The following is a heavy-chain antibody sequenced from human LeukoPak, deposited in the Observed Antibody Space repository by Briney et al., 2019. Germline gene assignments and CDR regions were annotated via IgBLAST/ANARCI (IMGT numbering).Heavy chain of an antibody. CDR3: ASSGLRYFDWLLYGYFQH. D-gene: IGHD3-9*01. V-gene: IGHV4-39*01. CDR1: GGSISSSAYY. J-gene: IGHJ1*01. CDR2: IYYTGST. Sequence: SETLSLTCTVSGGSISSSAYYWGWIRQPPGMGLEWIATIYYTGSTYYNPSLKSRVTISVDTSKNQFSLKLSSVTAADTAVYYCASSGLRYFDWLLYGYFQHWGQGTLVTVSS.